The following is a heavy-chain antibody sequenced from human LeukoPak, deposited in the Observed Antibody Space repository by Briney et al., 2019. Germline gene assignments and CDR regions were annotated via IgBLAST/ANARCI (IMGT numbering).Heavy chain of an antibody. Sequence: GGSLRLSCAASGFTFSDYYMSWIRQAPGKGLEWVSYISRSGSTIYYADSVKDRFTISRDNAKNSLYLQMNSLRAEDTAVYYCARALWFGDHDAFDIWGQGTMVTVSS. J-gene: IGHJ3*02. CDR1: GFTFSDYY. CDR2: ISRSGSTI. CDR3: ARALWFGDHDAFDI. D-gene: IGHD3-10*01. V-gene: IGHV3-11*04.